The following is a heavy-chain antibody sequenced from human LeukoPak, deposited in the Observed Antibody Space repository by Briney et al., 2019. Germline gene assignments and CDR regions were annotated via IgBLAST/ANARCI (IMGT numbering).Heavy chain of an antibody. V-gene: IGHV3-23*01. CDR3: ARRALAARPGSNWFDP. CDR2: ISGSGGST. Sequence: AGGSLRLSCAASGFTFSSYAMSWVRQAPGKGLEWVSAISGSGGSTYYADSVKGRFTISRDNSKNTLYLQMNSLRAEDTAVYYCARRALAARPGSNWFDPWGQGTLVTVSS. D-gene: IGHD6-6*01. CDR1: GFTFSSYA. J-gene: IGHJ5*02.